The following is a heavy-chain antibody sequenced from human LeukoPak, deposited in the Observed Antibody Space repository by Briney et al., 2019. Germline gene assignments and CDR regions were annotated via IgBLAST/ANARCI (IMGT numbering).Heavy chain of an antibody. CDR3: GRTTRTSSYYFDY. D-gene: IGHD1-1*01. J-gene: IGHJ4*02. CDR2: IYYSGST. Sequence: SETLSLTCTGSGGSISSYYWSWIRQPPGKGLEGIGYIYYSGSTNYNPSLKSRVTISVHTSKNQFSLKLSSVTAADTAVYYCGRTTRTSSYYFDYWGQGTLVTVSS. V-gene: IGHV4-59*01. CDR1: GGSISSYY.